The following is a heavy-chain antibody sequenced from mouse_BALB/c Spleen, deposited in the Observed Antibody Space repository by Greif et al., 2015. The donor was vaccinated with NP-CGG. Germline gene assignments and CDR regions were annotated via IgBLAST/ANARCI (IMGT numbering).Heavy chain of an antibody. CDR2: ISTYYGDA. D-gene: IGHD2-2*01. Sequence: QVQLKHSGAELVRPGVSVKISCKGSGYTFTDYAMHWVKQSHAKSLEWIGVISTYYGDASYNQKFKGKATMTVDKSSSTAYMELARLTSEDSAIYYCARGVYYGYDGGAWFAYWGQGTLVTVSA. CDR3: ARGVYYGYDGGAWFAY. J-gene: IGHJ3*01. V-gene: IGHV1S137*01. CDR1: GYTFTDYA.